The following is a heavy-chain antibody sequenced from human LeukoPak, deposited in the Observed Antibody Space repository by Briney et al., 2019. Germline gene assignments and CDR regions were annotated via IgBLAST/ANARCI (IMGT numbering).Heavy chain of an antibody. J-gene: IGHJ4*02. V-gene: IGHV1-69*13. D-gene: IGHD2-2*01. CDR1: GGTFSSYA. CDR2: IIPIFGTA. Sequence: SVKVSCKASGGTFSSYAISRVRQAPGQGLEWMGRIIPIFGTANYAQKFQGRVTITADESTSTAYMELSSLRSEDTAVYYCARHLFIVVVPAATGGPIDYWGQGTLVTVSS. CDR3: ARHLFIVVVPAATGGPIDY.